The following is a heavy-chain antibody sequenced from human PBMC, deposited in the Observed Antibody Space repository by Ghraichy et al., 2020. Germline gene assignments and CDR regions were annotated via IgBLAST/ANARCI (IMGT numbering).Heavy chain of an antibody. CDR2: IYYSGST. CDR3: ARAMRLGYCSSTSCYNPSYFDC. CDR1: GGSISSGGYY. D-gene: IGHD2-2*02. V-gene: IGHV4-31*03. Sequence: SETLSLTCTVSGGSISSGGYYWSWIRQHPGKGLEWIGYIYYSGSTYYNPSLKSRVTISVDTSKNQFSLKLSSVTAADTAVYYCARAMRLGYCSSTSCYNPSYFDCWGQGPLVTVSS. J-gene: IGHJ4*02.